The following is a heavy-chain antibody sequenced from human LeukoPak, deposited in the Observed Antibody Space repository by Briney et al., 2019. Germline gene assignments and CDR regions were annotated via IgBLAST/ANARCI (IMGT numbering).Heavy chain of an antibody. J-gene: IGHJ6*03. CDR1: GFTFSSYE. Sequence: HPGGSLRLSCAASGFTFSSYEMNWVRQAPGKGLEWVSYISSSGSTIYYADSVKGRFTISRDNAKNSLYLQMNSLRAEDTAVYYCARVVSDYGDYGIYYYYYMDVWGKGTTVTVSS. D-gene: IGHD4-17*01. CDR3: ARVVSDYGDYGIYYYYYMDV. V-gene: IGHV3-48*03. CDR2: ISSSGSTI.